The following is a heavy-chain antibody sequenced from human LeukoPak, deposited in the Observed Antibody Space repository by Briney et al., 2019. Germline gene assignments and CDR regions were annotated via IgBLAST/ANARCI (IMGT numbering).Heavy chain of an antibody. CDR2: IKQDGSEK. V-gene: IGHV3-7*01. J-gene: IGHJ4*02. D-gene: IGHD3-10*01. CDR3: ARVRGSGSYEGNFDY. Sequence: GGSLRLSCAASGFTFSSYWMSWVRQAPGKGLEWVANIKQDGSEKYYVDSVKGRFTISRDNAKNSLYLQMNSLRAEDTAVYYCARVRGSGSYEGNFDYWGQGTLVTVPS. CDR1: GFTFSSYW.